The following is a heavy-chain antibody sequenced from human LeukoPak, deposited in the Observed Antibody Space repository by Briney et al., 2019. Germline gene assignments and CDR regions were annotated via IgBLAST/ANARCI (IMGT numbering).Heavy chain of an antibody. D-gene: IGHD6-19*01. J-gene: IGHJ4*02. CDR3: ARSSQTVAGYYFDY. CDR2: INPNSGGT. V-gene: IGHV1-2*02. CDR1: GYTFTGYY. Sequence: GASVKVSCKASGYTFTGYYMHWVRQAPGQGLEWMGWINPNSGGTNYAKKFQGRVTMTRDPSISTAYMELSRLRSDDTAVYYCARSSQTVAGYYFDYWGQGTLVTVSS.